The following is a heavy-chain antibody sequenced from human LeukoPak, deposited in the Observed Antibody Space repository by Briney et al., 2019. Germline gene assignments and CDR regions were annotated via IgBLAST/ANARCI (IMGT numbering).Heavy chain of an antibody. V-gene: IGHV3-7*01. CDR1: GFTFSSYW. J-gene: IGHJ5*02. D-gene: IGHD3-22*01. CDR2: IKQDGSEK. Sequence: GGSLRLSCAASGFTFSSYWMSWVRQAPGKGLEWVANIKQDGSEKYYVDSVKGRFTISRDNAKNSLYLQMNSLRAEDTAAYYCARVLSHYYDSSGYLGPWGQGTLVTVSS. CDR3: ARVLSHYYDSSGYLGP.